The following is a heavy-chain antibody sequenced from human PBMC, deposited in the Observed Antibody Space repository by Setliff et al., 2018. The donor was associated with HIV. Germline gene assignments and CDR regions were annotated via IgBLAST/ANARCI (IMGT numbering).Heavy chain of an antibody. V-gene: IGHV3-23*01. CDR2: ISGSGGST. J-gene: IGHJ1*01. CDR3: AQAQTSVSGSYYQYLQH. D-gene: IGHD3-10*01. Sequence: PWGSLRLSCAASGFTFSSYAMSWVRQAPGKGLEWVSAISGSGGSTYYADSVKGRFTISRDNSKNTLYLRMNSLRAEDTAVYYCAQAQTSVSGSYYQYLQHWGQGTLVTVSS. CDR1: GFTFSSYA.